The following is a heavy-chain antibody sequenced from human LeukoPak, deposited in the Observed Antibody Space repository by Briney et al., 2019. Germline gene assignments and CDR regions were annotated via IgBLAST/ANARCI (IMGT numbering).Heavy chain of an antibody. CDR2: IYYSGST. V-gene: IGHV4-39*01. CDR1: GGSISSSSYY. Sequence: SETLSLTCTVSGGSISSSSYYWGWLRQPPGKGLEWIGSIYYSGSTYYNPSLKSRVTISVDTSKNQFSLKLSSVTAADTAVYYCARGVVSGSYSYNWFDPWGQGTLVTVSS. CDR3: ARGVVSGSYSYNWFDP. D-gene: IGHD1-26*01. J-gene: IGHJ5*02.